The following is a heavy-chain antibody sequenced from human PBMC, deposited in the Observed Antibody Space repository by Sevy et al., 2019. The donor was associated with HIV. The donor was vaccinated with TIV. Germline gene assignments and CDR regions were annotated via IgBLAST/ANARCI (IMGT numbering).Heavy chain of an antibody. CDR3: AGENAWGRGYS. Sequence: TLSLTCTVSGGSMTSHYWNWIRQPPGKGLEWIANIYYNGHINYNPSLKSRVTLSLDTSKNQFSLRLSSVTAADTAMYYCAGENAWGRGYSWGQGTLVTVSS. D-gene: IGHD1-26*01. J-gene: IGHJ4*02. CDR2: IYYNGHI. V-gene: IGHV4-59*08. CDR1: GGSMTSHY.